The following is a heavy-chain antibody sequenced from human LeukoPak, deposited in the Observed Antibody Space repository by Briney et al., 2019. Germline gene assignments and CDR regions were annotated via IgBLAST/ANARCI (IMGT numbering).Heavy chain of an antibody. J-gene: IGHJ4*02. V-gene: IGHV1-2*02. CDR3: VRDGSYYYGSGSYTGDY. CDR1: GYTFTGYY. CDR2: INPNSGGT. D-gene: IGHD3-10*01. Sequence: GASVKVSCKASGYTFTGYYMHWVRQAPGQGLEWMGWINPNSGGTNYAQKFQGRVTMTRDTSISTAYMELSRLRSDDTAVYYCVRDGSYYYGSGSYTGDYWGQGTLVTVSS.